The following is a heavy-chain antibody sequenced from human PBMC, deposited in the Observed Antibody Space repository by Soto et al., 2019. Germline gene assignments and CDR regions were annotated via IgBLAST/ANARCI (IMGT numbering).Heavy chain of an antibody. D-gene: IGHD3-9*01. V-gene: IGHV3-23*01. CDR1: GFTFSSYA. CDR2: ISGSGGST. CDR3: AKAGGYFDWLLSC. Sequence: EVQLLESGGGLVQLGGSLRLSCAASGFTFSSYAMSWVRQAPGKGLEWVSAISGSGGSTYYADSVKGRFTISRDNSKNTLYLQMNSLRAEDTAVYYCAKAGGYFDWLLSCWGQGTLVTVSS. J-gene: IGHJ4*02.